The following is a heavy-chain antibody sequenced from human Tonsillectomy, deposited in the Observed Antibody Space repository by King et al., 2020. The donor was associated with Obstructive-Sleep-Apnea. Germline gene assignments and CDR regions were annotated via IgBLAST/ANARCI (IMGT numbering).Heavy chain of an antibody. CDR1: GGSISSSSYY. D-gene: IGHD2-2*01. CDR2: ISYSGST. CDR3: ARVTYCSSTSCYENWFDP. V-gene: IGHV4-39*07. Sequence: QLQESGPGLVKPSETLSLTCNVSGGSISSSSYYWGWIRQPPGKGLEWIGSISYSGSTYYNPSLKSRVTISVDTSKRQFSLKLSSVTAADTAVYYCARVTYCSSTSCYENWFDPWGQGTLVTVSS. J-gene: IGHJ5*02.